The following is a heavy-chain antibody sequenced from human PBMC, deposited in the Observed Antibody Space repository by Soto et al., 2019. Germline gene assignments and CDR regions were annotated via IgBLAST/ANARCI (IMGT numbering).Heavy chain of an antibody. CDR1: GFTFSGSA. J-gene: IGHJ4*02. CDR3: TRGYGDYVRDY. V-gene: IGHV3-73*01. Sequence: EVQLVESGGGLVQPGESLKLSCAVSGFTFSGSAMHWVRQASGKGLEWVGRIRSKANNYATAYAASVKGRFTISRDDSKNTAYLKMNSLKSEDTAVYYWTRGYGDYVRDYWGQGTLVTVSS. D-gene: IGHD4-17*01. CDR2: IRSKANNYAT.